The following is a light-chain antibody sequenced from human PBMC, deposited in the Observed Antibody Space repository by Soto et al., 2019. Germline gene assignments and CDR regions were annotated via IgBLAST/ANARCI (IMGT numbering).Light chain of an antibody. CDR2: GAS. J-gene: IGKJ4*01. V-gene: IGKV3-15*01. CDR3: QQYNNWPLT. Sequence: EILITQSPATLSVSPGERATLSCRASQSLSSNLAWYQQKPGQAPRLLIYGASTRATGIPARFSGSGSGTEFTLTISRLQSEDFTVYYCQQYNNWPLTFGGGTKVDIK. CDR1: QSLSSN.